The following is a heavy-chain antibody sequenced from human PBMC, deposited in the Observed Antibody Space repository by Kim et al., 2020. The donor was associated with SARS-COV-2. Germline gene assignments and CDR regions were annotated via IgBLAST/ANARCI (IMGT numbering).Heavy chain of an antibody. V-gene: IGHV1-2*04. CDR3: AREVNHSGTGGFDF. J-gene: IGHJ4*02. CDR2: MNPKNGDT. Sequence: ASVKVSCRASGYTFTDYYIHWVRQAPGQGLEWMGWMNPKNGDTHFAQRFQVWVTLTRDTSMTTAYMALSSLKSDDTAVYYCAREVNHSGTGGFDFWGQGTLVSVPS. CDR1: GYTFTDYY. D-gene: IGHD1-1*01.